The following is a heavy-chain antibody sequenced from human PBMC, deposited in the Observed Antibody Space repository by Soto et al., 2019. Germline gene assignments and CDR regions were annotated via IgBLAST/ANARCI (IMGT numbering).Heavy chain of an antibody. J-gene: IGHJ4*02. V-gene: IGHV4-61*01. CDR1: GGSVSSGSYY. CDR2: IYYSGST. D-gene: IGHD3-22*01. Sequence: SETLSLTCTVSGGSVSSGSYYWILIRQPPGKGLEWIGYIYYSGSTNYNPSLKSRVTISVDTSKNQFSLKLSSVTAADTAVYYCASIPYYYDSSGYYDYWGQGTLVTVSS. CDR3: ASIPYYYDSSGYYDY.